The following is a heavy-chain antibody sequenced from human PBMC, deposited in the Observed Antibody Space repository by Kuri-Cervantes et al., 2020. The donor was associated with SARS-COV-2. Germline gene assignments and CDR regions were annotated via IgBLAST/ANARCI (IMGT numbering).Heavy chain of an antibody. J-gene: IGHJ3*02. CDR3: ARDTYYDFWSGYYPRGAFDI. D-gene: IGHD3-3*01. CDR1: GFTFSSYG. CDR2: TSSSSSTI. Sequence: GGSLRLSCAASGFTFSSYGMNWVRQAPGKGLEWVSYTSSSSSTIYYADSVKGRFTISRDNAKNSLYLQMNSLRAEDTAVYYCARDTYYDFWSGYYPRGAFDIWGQGTMVTVSS. V-gene: IGHV3-48*01.